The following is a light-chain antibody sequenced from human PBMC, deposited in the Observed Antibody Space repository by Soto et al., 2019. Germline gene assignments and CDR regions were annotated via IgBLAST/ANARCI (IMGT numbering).Light chain of an antibody. Sequence: QSALTQPASMSGSPGQSSTISCTGTNSDIGRYNYVSWYQQHPGKAPKLIIFEVSNRPSGVSSRFSGSKSGNTASLTISGLQTDDEADYYCSSYTSNSTYVFGTGTKVTVL. CDR2: EVS. CDR1: NSDIGRYNY. V-gene: IGLV2-14*01. CDR3: SSYTSNSTYV. J-gene: IGLJ1*01.